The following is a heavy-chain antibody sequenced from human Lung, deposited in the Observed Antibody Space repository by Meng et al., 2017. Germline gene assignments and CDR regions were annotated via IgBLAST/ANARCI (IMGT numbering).Heavy chain of an antibody. Sequence: LVEAGGGLVQPGGSLRLSCAASGLTFRSYWMHWVRQAPGKGLVWVSRIRGDGGSIVYADSVKGRFTISRDNAKNTLFLQMNSLRAEDTAVYYCARESGYFEYWGQGILVTVSS. CDR2: IRGDGGSI. CDR3: ARESGYFEY. CDR1: GLTFRSYW. J-gene: IGHJ4*02. V-gene: IGHV3-74*03.